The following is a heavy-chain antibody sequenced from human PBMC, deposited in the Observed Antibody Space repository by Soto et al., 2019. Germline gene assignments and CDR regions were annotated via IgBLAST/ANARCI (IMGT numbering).Heavy chain of an antibody. V-gene: IGHV3-21*01. CDR1: GFTFSSYS. Sequence: EVPLVESGGGLVKPGGSLRLSCAASGFTFSSYSMNWVRQAPGKGLEWVSSISSSSSYIYYADSVKGRFTISRDNAKNSLYLQMNSLRAEDTAVYYCARVLDYYDSSGYSGYWGQGTLVTVSS. D-gene: IGHD3-22*01. CDR3: ARVLDYYDSSGYSGY. CDR2: ISSSSSYI. J-gene: IGHJ4*02.